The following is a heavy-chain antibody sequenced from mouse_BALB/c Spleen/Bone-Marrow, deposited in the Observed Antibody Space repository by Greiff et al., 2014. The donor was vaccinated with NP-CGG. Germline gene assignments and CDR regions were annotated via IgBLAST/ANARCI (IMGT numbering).Heavy chain of an antibody. D-gene: IGHD2-4*01. CDR2: IYPGDGNT. J-gene: IGHJ3*01. CDR1: GYAFSCSW. Sequence: QVQLKESGPELVKPGASVKISCKASGYAFSCSWMNWVKQRPGQGLEWIGRIYPGDGNTNYDGKFKGKATLTADKSSTTAYMQLSSLTSVDSAVYFCALYDYDGLSWFAYWGQGTLVTVSA. V-gene: IGHV1-82*01. CDR3: ALYDYDGLSWFAY.